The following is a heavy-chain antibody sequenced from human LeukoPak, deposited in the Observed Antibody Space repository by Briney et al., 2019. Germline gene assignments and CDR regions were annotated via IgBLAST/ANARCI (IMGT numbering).Heavy chain of an antibody. V-gene: IGHV1-2*04. CDR2: INPNSGGT. Sequence: ASVKVSCKASGYTFTGYYIHWVRQAPGQGLEWMGWINPNSGGTNQAQKFQGWVTMTRDTSISTAYMELSRLRSDDTAVYYCARQMRYCSSTSCYGNWFDPWGEGTLVTVSS. CDR3: ARQMRYCSSTSCYGNWFDP. D-gene: IGHD2-2*01. CDR1: GYTFTGYY. J-gene: IGHJ5*02.